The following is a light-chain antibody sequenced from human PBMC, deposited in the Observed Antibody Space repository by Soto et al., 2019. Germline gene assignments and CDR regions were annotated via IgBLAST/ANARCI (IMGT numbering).Light chain of an antibody. CDR2: GAS. J-gene: IGKJ1*01. V-gene: IGKV3-15*01. CDR1: QSVSGN. CDR3: QQYNNWWT. Sequence: EIGMTKSPATLSVSQGERATLSCRASQSVSGNLAWYQHKPGQAPRLLVYGASSRATGIPARFSGSGFGTEFTLTISSLQSEDFAVYYCQQYNNWWTFGQGTKV.